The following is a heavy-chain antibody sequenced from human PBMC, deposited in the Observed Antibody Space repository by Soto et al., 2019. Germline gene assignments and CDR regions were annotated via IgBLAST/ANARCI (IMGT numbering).Heavy chain of an antibody. Sequence: TLSLTCTVSVGSIRNYFCTWIRQPPGKGLEWIGYIHYSGTTSFFPSYNPSLRSRVTISEDTSKNQFSLKLLSVTTADTAVYFCAAGEASSRNLAPYYLDFWGQGTLVTVSS. V-gene: IGHV4-59*01. CDR3: AAGEASSRNLAPYYLDF. CDR2: IHYSGTT. D-gene: IGHD6-13*01. CDR1: VGSIRNYF. J-gene: IGHJ4*02.